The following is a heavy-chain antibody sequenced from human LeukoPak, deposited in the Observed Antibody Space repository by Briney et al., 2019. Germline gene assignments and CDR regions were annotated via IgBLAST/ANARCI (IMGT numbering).Heavy chain of an antibody. CDR1: GYTFTSYG. Sequence: ASVKVSCKASGYTFTSYGISWVRQAPGQGLEWMGWISAYSGNTNYAQKLQGRVTMTTDTSTSTAYMELRSLRSDDTAVYYCAREPPRAWYFDLWGRGTLVTVSS. J-gene: IGHJ2*01. CDR2: ISAYSGNT. CDR3: AREPPRAWYFDL. V-gene: IGHV1-18*01.